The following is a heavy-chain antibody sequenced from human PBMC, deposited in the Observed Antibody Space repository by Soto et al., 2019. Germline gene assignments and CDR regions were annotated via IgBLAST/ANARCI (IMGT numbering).Heavy chain of an antibody. V-gene: IGHV3-21*01. CDR3: ARDTGALTYYYDSSGGYYGMDV. J-gene: IGHJ6*02. D-gene: IGHD3-22*01. CDR1: GFTLSSYS. Sequence: EVQLVESGGGLVKPGGSLRLSCAASGFTLSSYSMNWVRQAPGKGLEWVSSSSSSSSYIYYADSVKGRFTIYRDNAKNSLDRQMNSPRAEDTAVYYCARDTGALTYYYDSSGGYYGMDVWGQGTTVTVSS. CDR2: SSSSSSYI.